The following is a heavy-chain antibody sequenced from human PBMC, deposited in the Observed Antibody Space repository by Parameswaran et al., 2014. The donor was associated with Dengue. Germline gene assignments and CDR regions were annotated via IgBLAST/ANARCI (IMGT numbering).Heavy chain of an antibody. D-gene: IGHD2-2*01. J-gene: IGHJ4*02. Sequence: VRQMPGKGLEWIGYIYYSGSTNYNPSLKSRVTISVDTSKNQFSLKLSSVTAADTAVYYCARAICSSTSCQFDYWGQGTLVTVSS. V-gene: IGHV4-59*13. CDR2: IYYSGST. CDR3: ARAICSSTSCQFDY.